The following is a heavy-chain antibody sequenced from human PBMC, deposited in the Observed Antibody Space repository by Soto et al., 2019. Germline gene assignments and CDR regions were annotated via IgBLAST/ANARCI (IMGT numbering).Heavy chain of an antibody. CDR3: ARVAGLGKYFDY. V-gene: IGHV4-4*07. J-gene: IGHJ4*02. CDR2: IYNNGYA. Sequence: SETLSLTCTVSGGSINSYYWSWIRQPAGKGLEWIGRIYNNGYANYNTSLKSRVTMSVDTSKNQFSLKMYSVTAADTAMYYCARVAGLGKYFDYWGQGTLVTVSS. CDR1: GGSINSYY. D-gene: IGHD7-27*01.